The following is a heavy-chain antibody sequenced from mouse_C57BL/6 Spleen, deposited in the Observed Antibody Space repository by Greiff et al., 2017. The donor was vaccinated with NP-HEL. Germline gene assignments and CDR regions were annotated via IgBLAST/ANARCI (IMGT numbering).Heavy chain of an antibody. Sequence: EVQLQESGAELVRPGSSVKISCKTSGYTFTSYGINWVKQRPGQGLEWIGYIYIGNGYTEYNEKFKGKATLTSDTSSSTAYMQLSSLTSEDSAIYFCARSRTMITTNYFDYWGQGTTLTVSS. J-gene: IGHJ2*01. V-gene: IGHV1-58*01. D-gene: IGHD2-4*01. CDR3: ARSRTMITTNYFDY. CDR1: GYTFTSYG. CDR2: IYIGNGYT.